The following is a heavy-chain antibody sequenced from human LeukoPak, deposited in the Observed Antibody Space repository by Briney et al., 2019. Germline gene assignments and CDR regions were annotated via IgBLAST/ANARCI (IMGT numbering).Heavy chain of an antibody. Sequence: APVKVSCKASVYKLNTYGISGVRQAPGQGLQEMGWIGLFNDHTNDAQNFQGRVTMTTDTYTSTAYMELKSLPSHYTAIYYCARAIGYDRLTAFDSWGQGTLVTVSS. V-gene: IGHV1-18*01. CDR1: VYKLNTYG. CDR3: ARAIGYDRLTAFDS. D-gene: IGHD3-9*01. CDR2: IGLFNDHT. J-gene: IGHJ4*02.